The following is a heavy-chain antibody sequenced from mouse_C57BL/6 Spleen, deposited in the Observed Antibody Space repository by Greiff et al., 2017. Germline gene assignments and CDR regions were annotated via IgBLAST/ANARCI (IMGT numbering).Heavy chain of an antibody. CDR3: ARDGNLYYFDY. Sequence: EVKLMESGGGLVKPGGSLKLSCAASGFTFSSYAMSWVRQTPEKRLEWVATINDGGSYTYYPDNVKGRFTISRDNAKNNLYLQLSHLKSEDTAMYYCARDGNLYYFDYWGQGTTLTVSS. CDR2: INDGGSYT. J-gene: IGHJ2*01. CDR1: GFTFSSYA. V-gene: IGHV5-4*01. D-gene: IGHD4-1*01.